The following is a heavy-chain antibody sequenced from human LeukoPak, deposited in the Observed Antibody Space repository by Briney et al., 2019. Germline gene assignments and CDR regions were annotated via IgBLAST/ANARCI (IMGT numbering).Heavy chain of an antibody. J-gene: IGHJ4*02. CDR2: ISSSGSTI. D-gene: IGHD3-22*01. V-gene: IGHV3-48*03. CDR1: GFIFSSYE. Sequence: PGGSLRLSCAASGFIFSSYEMNWVRQAPGKGLEWVSYISSSGSTIYYADSVKGRFTISRDNAKNSLYLQMNSLRAEDTAVYYCAGRPYYYDSLDYWGLDYWGQGTLVTVSS. CDR3: AGRPYYYDSLDYWGLDY.